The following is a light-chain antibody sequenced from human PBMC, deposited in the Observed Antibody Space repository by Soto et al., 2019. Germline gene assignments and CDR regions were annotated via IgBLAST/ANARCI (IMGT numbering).Light chain of an antibody. J-gene: IGKJ2*01. CDR3: QQYGSSLYT. Sequence: DIVLTQSPRTLSLSPGERATLSCRASQSVSSSYLAWYQQKSGQAPRLLIYGTSSRATGIPDRFSGSGSGTDFTLTTSRLEPEDFAVYYCQQYGSSLYTFGQGTKLEIK. CDR1: QSVSSSY. V-gene: IGKV3-20*01. CDR2: GTS.